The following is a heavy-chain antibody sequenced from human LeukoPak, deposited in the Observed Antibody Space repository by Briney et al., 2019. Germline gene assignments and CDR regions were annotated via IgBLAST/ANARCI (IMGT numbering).Heavy chain of an antibody. D-gene: IGHD5-12*01. CDR3: ARGRYSGYIDY. Sequence: GRSLRLSCSASGFTFSSYGIHWVRQAPGKGLEWVSFISYDGSNKYYADSVRGRFTISRHNSKNTLYLQMNSLRAEDTAVYYCARGRYSGYIDYWDQGTLVNVYS. V-gene: IGHV3-30*03. CDR1: GFTFSSYG. CDR2: ISYDGSNK. J-gene: IGHJ4*02.